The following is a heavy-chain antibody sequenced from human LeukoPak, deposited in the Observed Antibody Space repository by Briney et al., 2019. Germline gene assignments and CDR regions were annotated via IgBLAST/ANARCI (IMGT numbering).Heavy chain of an antibody. V-gene: IGHV4-59*01. Sequence: LETLSLTCTVSGASISSYYWTWIRQPPGKGLEWIGYIHYSGSSNYNPSLKSRVTISVDTSKNQISLKLSSVTAADTAVYYCARSGSSGYYYWGQGTLVTVSS. CDR3: ARSGSSGYYY. D-gene: IGHD3-22*01. CDR2: IHYSGSS. J-gene: IGHJ4*02. CDR1: GASISSYY.